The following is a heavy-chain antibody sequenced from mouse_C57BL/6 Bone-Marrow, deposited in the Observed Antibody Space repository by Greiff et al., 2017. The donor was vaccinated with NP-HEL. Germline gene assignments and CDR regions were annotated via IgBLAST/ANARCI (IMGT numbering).Heavy chain of an antibody. V-gene: IGHV14-1*01. CDR1: GFNIKDYY. Sequence: EVQLQQSGAELVRPGASVKLSCTASGFNIKDYYMHWVKQRPEQGLEWIGRIDPEDGDTEYAPKFQGKATMTADTSSNTAYLQISSLTSEDTAVYYSTPKNTTVVDYWGQGTTLTVSS. CDR3: TPKNTTVVDY. J-gene: IGHJ2*01. D-gene: IGHD1-1*01. CDR2: IDPEDGDT.